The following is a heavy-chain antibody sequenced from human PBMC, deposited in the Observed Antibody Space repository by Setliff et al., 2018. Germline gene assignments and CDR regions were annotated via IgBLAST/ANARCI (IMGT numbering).Heavy chain of an antibody. V-gene: IGHV7-4-1*02. J-gene: IGHJ6*03. Sequence: CKASGYSFSTYAMSWIRQAPGQGLEWMGWINTNTGNPSYAQGFTGRFVFSLDTSVSTAYLQISSLKPEDTAMYYCARASRFATIVWKGDYYMDVWGKGTTVTVSS. CDR2: INTNTGNP. CDR1: GYSFSTYA. CDR3: ARASRFATIVWKGDYYMDV. D-gene: IGHD3-16*02.